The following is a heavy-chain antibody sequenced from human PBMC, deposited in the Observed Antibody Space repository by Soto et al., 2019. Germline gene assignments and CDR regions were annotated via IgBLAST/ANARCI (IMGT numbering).Heavy chain of an antibody. CDR3: RRSSRYSTDV. Sequence: SETLSLTCAVYGGSFSSSYWGWIRQPPGKGLEWIGSIYSTGNTYYNPSLNSQVTISVDTSKNQFSLNVISVTAADTAVYYCRRSSRYSTDVWGQGTTVTVSS. V-gene: IGHV4-39*01. D-gene: IGHD6-13*01. J-gene: IGHJ6*02. CDR1: GGSFSSSY. CDR2: IYSTGNT.